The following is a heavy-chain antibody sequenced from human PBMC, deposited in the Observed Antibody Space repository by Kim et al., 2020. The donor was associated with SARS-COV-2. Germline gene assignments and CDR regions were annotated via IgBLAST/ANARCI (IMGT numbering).Heavy chain of an antibody. D-gene: IGHD6-19*01. V-gene: IGHV3-13*01. J-gene: IGHJ4*02. CDR2: IGTAGDT. CDR3: ARAVHTSSSGWSYFDY. CDR1: GFTFSSYD. Sequence: VGSLRLSCAASGFTFSSYDMHWVRQATGKGLEWVSAIGTAGDTYYPGSVKGRFTISRENAKNSLYLQMNSLRAGDTAVYYCARAVHTSSSGWSYFDYWGQGTLVTVSS.